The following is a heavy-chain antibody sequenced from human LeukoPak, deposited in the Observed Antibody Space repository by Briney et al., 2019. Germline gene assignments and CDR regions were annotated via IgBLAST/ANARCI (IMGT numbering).Heavy chain of an antibody. CDR2: IRSKRYGGTI. D-gene: IGHD2-21*02. CDR1: GFPFGDYA. J-gene: IGHJ6*03. V-gene: IGHV3-49*03. Sequence: PGRSLDLSCTASGFPFGDYAMSWFRQAPGKGPEGVGFIRSKRYGGTIEYAASVRGRFTISRDDSKSIAYLQMNSLKTEDTAVYYCARDQLGCDPQGYYYYYMDVWGKGTTVTVSS. CDR3: ARDQLGCDPQGYYYYYMDV.